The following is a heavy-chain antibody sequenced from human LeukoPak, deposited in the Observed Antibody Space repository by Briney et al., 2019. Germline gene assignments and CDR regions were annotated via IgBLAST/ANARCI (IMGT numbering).Heavy chain of an antibody. CDR1: GFTFSGYE. V-gene: IGHV3-48*03. D-gene: IGHD3-9*01. CDR3: ARLRGNYDLF. CDR2: IISSSSTT. J-gene: IGHJ4*02. Sequence: PGGPLRLSCAASGFTFSGYEMNWVRQAPGKGLEWVSCIISSSSTTYYADSVKGRFNISRDNAKNSLYLQMNSLRAEDTAVYYCARLRGNYDLFWGQGTLVT.